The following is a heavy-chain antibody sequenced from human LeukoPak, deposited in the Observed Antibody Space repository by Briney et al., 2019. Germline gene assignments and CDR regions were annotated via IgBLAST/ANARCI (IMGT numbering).Heavy chain of an antibody. V-gene: IGHV4-31*03. CDR3: AGSSGPPFDY. CDR2: IYYSGST. D-gene: IGHD3-22*01. J-gene: IGHJ4*02. Sequence: SQTLSLTCTVSGGSISSGGYYWSWIRQHPGKGLEWIGYIYYSGSTYYNPSLKSRVTISVDTSKNQISLKLSSVTAADTAVYYCAGSSGPPFDYWGQGTLVTVSS. CDR1: GGSISSGGYY.